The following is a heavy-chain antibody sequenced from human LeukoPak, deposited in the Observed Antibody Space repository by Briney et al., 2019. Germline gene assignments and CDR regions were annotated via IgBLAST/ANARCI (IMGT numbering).Heavy chain of an antibody. Sequence: GASVKVSCKASGYTFTSYDINWVRQAPGQGLEWMGWMNPNSGNTGYAQKFQGRVSMTRDTSTSTAYMELSSLTSEDTAVYYCARDPFHPSDYGDYVVGYWGQGTLVTVSS. V-gene: IGHV1-8*01. CDR2: MNPNSGNT. CDR3: ARDPFHPSDYGDYVVGY. J-gene: IGHJ4*02. CDR1: GYTFTSYD. D-gene: IGHD4-17*01.